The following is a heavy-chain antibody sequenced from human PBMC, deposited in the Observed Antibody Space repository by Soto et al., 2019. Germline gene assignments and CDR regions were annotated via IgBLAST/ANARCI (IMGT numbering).Heavy chain of an antibody. CDR1: GGSFSGYY. Sequence: SETLSLTCAVYGGSFSGYYWSWIRQPPGKGLEWIGEINHSGSTNYNPSLKSRVTISVDTSKNQFSLKLSSATAADTAVYYCARGLTTTVTTSHWFDPWGQGTLVTVSS. D-gene: IGHD4-17*01. J-gene: IGHJ5*02. V-gene: IGHV4-34*01. CDR2: INHSGST. CDR3: ARGLTTTVTTSHWFDP.